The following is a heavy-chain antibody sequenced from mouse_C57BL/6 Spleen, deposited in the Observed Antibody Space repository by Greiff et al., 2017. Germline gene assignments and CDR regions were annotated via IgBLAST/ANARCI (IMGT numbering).Heavy chain of an antibody. Sequence: VQLQQSGAELVRPGASVKLSCTASGFNIKDYYMHWVKQRPEQGLEWIGRIDPDDGDTEYAPKFQGKATMTADTSSNTAYLQLSSLTSEDTAVYYCTTGRYCSYAMDDWGQGTSVTVSS. V-gene: IGHV14-1*01. CDR3: TTGRYCSYAMDD. CDR1: GFNIKDYY. D-gene: IGHD1-1*01. CDR2: IDPDDGDT. J-gene: IGHJ4*01.